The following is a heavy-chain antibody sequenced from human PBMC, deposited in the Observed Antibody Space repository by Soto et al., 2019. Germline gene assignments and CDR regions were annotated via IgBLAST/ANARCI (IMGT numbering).Heavy chain of an antibody. V-gene: IGHV4-59*01. CDR3: ASSIAYCGGDCYPYYFDY. CDR1: GGSISSYY. J-gene: IGHJ4*02. D-gene: IGHD2-21*02. CDR2: IYYSGST. Sequence: SETLSLTCTASGGSISSYYWSWIRQPPGKGLEWIGYIYYSGSTNYNPSLKSRVTISVDTSKNQFSLKLSSVTAADTAVYYCASSIAYCGGDCYPYYFDYWGQGTLVTVSS.